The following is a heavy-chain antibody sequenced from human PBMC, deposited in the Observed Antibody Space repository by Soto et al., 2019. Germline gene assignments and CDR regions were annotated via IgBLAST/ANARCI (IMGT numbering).Heavy chain of an antibody. CDR3: AREELPPGTSFNSWFDP. V-gene: IGHV3-21*01. CDR2: ISGSSTYI. Sequence: LSCVGSGFTFSNYKMNWVRQAPGQGLEWVSSISGSSTYIYYADSVRGRFTISRDNAKNSVHLQMNSLRVEDTAVYFCAREELPPGTSFNSWFDPWGQGTLVTVSS. D-gene: IGHD1-1*01. J-gene: IGHJ5*02. CDR1: GFTFSNYK.